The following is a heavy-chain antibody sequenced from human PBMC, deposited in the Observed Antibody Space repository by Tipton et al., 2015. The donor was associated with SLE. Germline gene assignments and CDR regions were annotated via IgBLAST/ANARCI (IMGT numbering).Heavy chain of an antibody. CDR3: AKGGASSQWLDP. Sequence: TLSLTCNVSGVSITAGGYYWSWIRQRPGTGPEWIGTVYYNVRTYYNPSLKSRMTMSLDTSNNQFSLKLNFVTAADTAVYYCAKGGASSQWLDPWGTGILVTVSS. J-gene: IGHJ5*02. CDR2: VYYNVRT. D-gene: IGHD6-6*01. V-gene: IGHV4-31*03. CDR1: GVSITAGGYY.